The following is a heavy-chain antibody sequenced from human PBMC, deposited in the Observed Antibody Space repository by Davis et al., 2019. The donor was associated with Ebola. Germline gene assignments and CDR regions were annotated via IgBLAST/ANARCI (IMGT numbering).Heavy chain of an antibody. CDR1: GGSISSGGYS. J-gene: IGHJ6*02. V-gene: IGHV4-30-2*01. D-gene: IGHD1-26*01. Sequence: MPSETLSLTCAVSGGSISSGGYSWSWIRQPPGKGLEWIGYIYHSGSTYYNPSLKSRVTISVDRSKNQFSLKLSSVTAADTAVYYCARTSPPLWELGYRGMDVWGQGTTVTVSS. CDR2: IYHSGST. CDR3: ARTSPPLWELGYRGMDV.